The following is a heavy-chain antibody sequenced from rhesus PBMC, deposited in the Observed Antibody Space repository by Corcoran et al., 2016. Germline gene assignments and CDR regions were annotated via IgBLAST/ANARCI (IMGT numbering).Heavy chain of an antibody. Sequence: EVQLVESGGGLVQPGGSLRLSCAASGFTFSSYGMHWVRQAPGKGLEWVAVISVYGSKKNYADSVKDRFTISRDNSKNMLYLQMNNLKLVDTAVYYCARAAGYSSGWSTYDYWGQGVLVTVSS. CDR3: ARAAGYSSGWSTYDY. D-gene: IGHD6S26*01. V-gene: IGHV3-54*02. J-gene: IGHJ4*01. CDR1: GFTFSSYG. CDR2: ISVYGSKK.